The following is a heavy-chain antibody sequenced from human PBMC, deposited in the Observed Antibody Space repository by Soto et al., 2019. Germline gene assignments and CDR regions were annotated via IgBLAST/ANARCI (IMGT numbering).Heavy chain of an antibody. CDR3: ARDHVAMATKEMLDYYYGMDV. V-gene: IGHV1-2*02. CDR1: GYTFTGYY. Sequence: ASVKVSCKASGYTFTGYYMHWVRQAPGQGLEWMGWINPNSGGTNYAQKFQGRVTMTRDTSISTACMELSRMRSDDTAVYYCARDHVAMATKEMLDYYYGMDVWGQGTTVTVS. J-gene: IGHJ6*02. D-gene: IGHD5-12*01. CDR2: INPNSGGT.